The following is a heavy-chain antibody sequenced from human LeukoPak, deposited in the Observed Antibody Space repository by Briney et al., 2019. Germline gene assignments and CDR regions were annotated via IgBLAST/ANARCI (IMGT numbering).Heavy chain of an antibody. Sequence: PGGSLRLSCAASGFTFSSYSMNWVRQAPGKGLEWVSYISSSSSTIYYADSVKGRFTISRDNAKNSLYLQMNSLRAEDTAVYYCARLTLGYCSSTSCSLDYWGQGTLVTVSS. V-gene: IGHV3-48*01. CDR1: GFTFSSYS. CDR3: ARLTLGYCSSTSCSLDY. CDR2: ISSSSSTI. D-gene: IGHD2-2*01. J-gene: IGHJ4*02.